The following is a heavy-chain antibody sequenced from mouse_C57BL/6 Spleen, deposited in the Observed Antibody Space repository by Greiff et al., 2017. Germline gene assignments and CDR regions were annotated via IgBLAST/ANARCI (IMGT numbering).Heavy chain of an antibody. Sequence: QVQLQQPGAELVKPGASVSMSCKASGYTFTSYWITWVKPRPGQGLEWLGDLYPGSGSTNYNEQFQSQATLTVDTSSSTAYMQLSSLTSEDSAVYYCARGSLDLYYGSSYWYFDVWGTGTTVTVSA. CDR3: ARGSLDLYYGSSYWYFDV. CDR1: GYTFTSYW. CDR2: LYPGSGST. V-gene: IGHV1-55*01. D-gene: IGHD1-1*01. J-gene: IGHJ1*03.